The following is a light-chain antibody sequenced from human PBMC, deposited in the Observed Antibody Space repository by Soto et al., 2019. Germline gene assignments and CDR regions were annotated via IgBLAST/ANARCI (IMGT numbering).Light chain of an antibody. CDR1: NIGSKS. V-gene: IGLV3-21*04. J-gene: IGLJ2*01. CDR2: YDS. CDR3: QVWDSSSDRPVV. Sequence: SYELTQPPSVSVAPGKTARITCGGNNIGSKSVHWYQQKPGQAPVLVIYYDSDRPSGIPERFSGSNSGNTATLTISRVEAGDEADDYCQVWDSSSDRPVVFGGGTKLTVL.